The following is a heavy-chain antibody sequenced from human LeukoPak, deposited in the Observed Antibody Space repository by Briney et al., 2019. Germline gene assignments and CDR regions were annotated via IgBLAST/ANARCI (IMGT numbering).Heavy chain of an antibody. V-gene: IGHV4-39*01. J-gene: IGHJ4*02. Sequence: SETLPLTCTVSGGPISSSSYYWGWIRQPPGKGLEWIGSIYYSGSTYYNPSLKSRVTVSVDTSKNQFSLKLSSVTAADTAVYYCARHGGYGSGSYIFDYWGQGTLVTVSS. CDR3: ARHGGYGSGSYIFDY. D-gene: IGHD3-10*01. CDR1: GGPISSSSYY. CDR2: IYYSGST.